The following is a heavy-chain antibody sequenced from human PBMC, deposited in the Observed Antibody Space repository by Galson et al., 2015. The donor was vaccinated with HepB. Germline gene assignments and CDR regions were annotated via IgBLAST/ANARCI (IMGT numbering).Heavy chain of an antibody. D-gene: IGHD2-2*01. CDR1: GYTLTELS. CDR2: FDPEDGET. Sequence: SVKVSCKVSGYTLTELSMHWVRQAPGKGLEWMGGFDPEDGETIYAQKFQGRVTMTEDTSTDTAYMELSSLRSEDTAVYYCATSHQLLISWFDPWGQGTLVTVSS. J-gene: IGHJ5*02. V-gene: IGHV1-24*01. CDR3: ATSHQLLISWFDP.